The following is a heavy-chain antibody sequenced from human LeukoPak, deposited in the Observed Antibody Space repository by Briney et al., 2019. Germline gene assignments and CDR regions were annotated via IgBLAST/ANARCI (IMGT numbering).Heavy chain of an antibody. Sequence: SETLSLTCTVSGGSISSSSYYWGGIRQPPGKGLEWIGSIYYSGSTYYNPSLKSRVTISVDTSKNQFSLKLSSVTAADTAVYYCARHGSGLYYYGSGSYWFDPWGQGTLVTVSS. CDR1: GGSISSSSYY. CDR3: ARHGSGLYYYGSGSYWFDP. V-gene: IGHV4-39*01. J-gene: IGHJ5*02. D-gene: IGHD3-10*01. CDR2: IYYSGST.